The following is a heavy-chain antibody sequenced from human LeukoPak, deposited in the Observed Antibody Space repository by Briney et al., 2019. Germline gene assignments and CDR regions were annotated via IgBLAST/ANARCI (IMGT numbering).Heavy chain of an antibody. CDR3: ARGLRLVPYYYYYYMDV. D-gene: IGHD5-12*01. J-gene: IGHJ6*03. CDR1: GYTFTSYG. V-gene: IGHV1-18*01. Sequence: ASVKVSCKASGYTFTSYGISWERQAPGQGLEWMGWISAYNGNTNYAQKLQGRVTMTTDTSTSTAYMELRSLRSDDTAVYYCARGLRLVPYYYYYYMDVWGKGTTVTVSS. CDR2: ISAYNGNT.